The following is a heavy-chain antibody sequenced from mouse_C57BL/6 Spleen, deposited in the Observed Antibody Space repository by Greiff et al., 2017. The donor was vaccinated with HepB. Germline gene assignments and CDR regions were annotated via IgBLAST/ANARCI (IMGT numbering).Heavy chain of an antibody. D-gene: IGHD2-5*01. CDR3: ARGSNHYFDY. CDR1: GYTFTSYW. J-gene: IGHJ2*01. Sequence: VKLQQPGAELVMPGASVKLSCKASGYTFTSYWMHWVKQRPGQGLEWIGEIDPSDSYTNYNQKFKGKSTLTVDKSSSTAYMQLSSLTSEDSAVYYCARGSNHYFDYWGQGTTLTVSS. V-gene: IGHV1-69*01. CDR2: IDPSDSYT.